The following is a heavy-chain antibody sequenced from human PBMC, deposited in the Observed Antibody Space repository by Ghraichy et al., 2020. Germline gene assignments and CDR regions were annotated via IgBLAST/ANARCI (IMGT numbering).Heavy chain of an antibody. V-gene: IGHV3-7*03. Sequence: GGSLRLSCVASGFTFSSYWMSWVRQAPGKGLEWVANIKQDGSEKYYVDSVKGRFTISRDNAKNSLFLQMNSLRAEDTAVYYCARVANLAFDVWGQGTMVTVSS. CDR2: IKQDGSEK. CDR3: ARVANLAFDV. D-gene: IGHD4/OR15-4a*01. CDR1: GFTFSSYW. J-gene: IGHJ3*01.